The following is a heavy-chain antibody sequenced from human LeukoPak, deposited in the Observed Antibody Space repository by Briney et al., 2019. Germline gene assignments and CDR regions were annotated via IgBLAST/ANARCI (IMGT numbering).Heavy chain of an antibody. CDR3: ARDLSRLWFGELSPEGFDY. V-gene: IGHV3-23*01. Sequence: GGSLRLSCAASTFTFSTYAMTWVRQAPGKGLEWVSAISTSGGDTYYADSVRGRFTISRDNSKNTLYLRMSSLRAEDTAVYYCARDLSRLWFGELSPEGFDYWGQGTLVTVSS. D-gene: IGHD3-10*01. CDR2: ISTSGGDT. CDR1: TFTFSTYA. J-gene: IGHJ4*02.